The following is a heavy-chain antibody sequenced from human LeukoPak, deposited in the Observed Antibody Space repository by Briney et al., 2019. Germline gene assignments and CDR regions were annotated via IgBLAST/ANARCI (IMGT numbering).Heavy chain of an antibody. Sequence: GASVKVSCKASGGTFSSYAISWVRQAPGQGLEWMGGIIPIFGTANYAQKSQGRVTITADESTSTAYMELSSLRSEDTAVYYCARDNVHGGTFDYWGQGTLVTVSS. CDR1: GGTFSSYA. D-gene: IGHD4-23*01. V-gene: IGHV1-69*13. CDR2: IIPIFGTA. CDR3: ARDNVHGGTFDY. J-gene: IGHJ4*02.